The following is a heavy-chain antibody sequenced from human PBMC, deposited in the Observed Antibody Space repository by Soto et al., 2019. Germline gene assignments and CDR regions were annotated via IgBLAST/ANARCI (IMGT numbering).Heavy chain of an antibody. J-gene: IGHJ4*02. Sequence: SETLSLTCTVPGGPSSSGYYYWGWIRQPPGQGLEWLGTIYSLGNTYYNPSLKSRVTISVDKSKSQLFLKLSSVTAPDTAVYYCGRQIYDSSGYYYAYWGQGTLVTVSS. CDR1: GGPSSSGYYY. D-gene: IGHD3-22*01. CDR3: GRQIYDSSGYYYAY. V-gene: IGHV4-39*01. CDR2: IYSLGNT.